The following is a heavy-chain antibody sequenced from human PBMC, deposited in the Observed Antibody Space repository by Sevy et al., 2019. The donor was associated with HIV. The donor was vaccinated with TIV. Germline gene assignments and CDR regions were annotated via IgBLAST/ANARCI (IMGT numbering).Heavy chain of an antibody. J-gene: IGHJ3*02. D-gene: IGHD2-2*01. CDR1: GGSVSSGSYY. CDR2: IYYSGST. V-gene: IGHV4-61*01. Sequence: SETLSLTCTVSGGSVSSGSYYWSWIRQPPGKGLEWIEYIYYSGSTNYNPSLKSRVTISVDTSKNQFSLKLSSVTAADTAVYYCARADIVVVPAASTDAFDIWGQGTMVTVSS. CDR3: ARADIVVVPAASTDAFDI.